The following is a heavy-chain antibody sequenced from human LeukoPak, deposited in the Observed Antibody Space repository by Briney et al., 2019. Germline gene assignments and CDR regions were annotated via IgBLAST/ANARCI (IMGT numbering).Heavy chain of an antibody. V-gene: IGHV3-23*01. CDR1: GFTFGDYA. D-gene: IGHD1-26*01. Sequence: GGSLRLSCTASGFTFGDYAMSWVRQAPGRGLEWVSTISGSGGSTYYADSVKGRFTISRDNSKNTLYLQMNSLRAEDTAVYYCAKGYSGSYFDYWGQGTLVTVSS. CDR3: AKGYSGSYFDY. CDR2: ISGSGGST. J-gene: IGHJ4*02.